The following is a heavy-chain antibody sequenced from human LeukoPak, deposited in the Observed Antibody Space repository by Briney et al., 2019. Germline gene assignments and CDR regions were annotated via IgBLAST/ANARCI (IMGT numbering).Heavy chain of an antibody. CDR1: GGSINSGNFY. D-gene: IGHD1-26*01. CDR3: GRLRETLDY. Sequence: PSETLSLTCTVSGGSINSGNFYWGWIRQPPGKGLEWIGSIFYTGSTYYNPSLKSRVSMSVDTSKNQFSLKLSSVTAADTAVYYCGRLRETLDYWGQGTLVTVSS. CDR2: IFYTGST. J-gene: IGHJ4*02. V-gene: IGHV4-39*01.